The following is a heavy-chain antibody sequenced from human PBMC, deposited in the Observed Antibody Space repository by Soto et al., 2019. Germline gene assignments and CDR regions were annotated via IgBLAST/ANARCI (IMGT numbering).Heavy chain of an antibody. J-gene: IGHJ6*02. V-gene: IGHV1-69*01. CDR2: IIPIFGTA. Sequence: QVQLVQSGAEVKKPGSSVKVSCKASGGTFSSYAISWVRQAPGQGLEWMGGIIPIFGTANYAQKFQGRVTITADESKTKAYMELSSLRSEDTAVYYCARALVGASLVGGRYYGMDIWGQGTTVTVSS. D-gene: IGHD1-26*01. CDR1: GGTFSSYA. CDR3: ARALVGASLVGGRYYGMDI.